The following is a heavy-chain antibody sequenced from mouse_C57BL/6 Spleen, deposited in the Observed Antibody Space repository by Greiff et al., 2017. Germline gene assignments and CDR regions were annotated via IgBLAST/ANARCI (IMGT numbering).Heavy chain of an antibody. J-gene: IGHJ4*01. D-gene: IGHD2-1*01. CDR3: TRDDYCNPYYYAMDY. CDR1: GFTFSSYA. CDR2: ISSGGDYI. Sequence: EVKLVESGEGLVKPGGSLKLSCAASGFTFSSYAMSWVRQTPEQRLEWVAYISSGGDYIYYADTVKGRFTISRDNARNTLYLQMSSLKSEDTAMYYCTRDDYCNPYYYAMDYWGQGTSVTVSS. V-gene: IGHV5-9-1*02.